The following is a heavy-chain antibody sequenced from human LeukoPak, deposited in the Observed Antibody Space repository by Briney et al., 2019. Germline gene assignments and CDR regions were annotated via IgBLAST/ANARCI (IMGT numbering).Heavy chain of an antibody. J-gene: IGHJ4*02. CDR2: INHGGST. Sequence: PSETPSFTCAVYGGSLSGYYWSWIRQSPGKGLEWIGEINHGGSTNYNPSLKSRVTMSVDTSKNHFSLKLSSVTAADTAVYFCAREGRMSMGIEYWGQGTLVTVSS. CDR3: AREGRMSMGIEY. D-gene: IGHD4/OR15-4a*01. CDR1: GGSLSGYY. V-gene: IGHV4-34*01.